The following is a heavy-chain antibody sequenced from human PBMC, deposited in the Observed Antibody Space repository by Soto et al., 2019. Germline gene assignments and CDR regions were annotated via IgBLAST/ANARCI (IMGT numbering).Heavy chain of an antibody. Sequence: EVQLLESGGGLIQPGGSLRLSCAASGFTFSSYSMTWVRQAPGKGLEWVSIISRSGTDAFYADSVKGRFTISRDNSKNALYLQMDSQGAEDTAVYYCAKKGATAAGNSWFDSWGQGTLVTVSS. J-gene: IGHJ5*01. V-gene: IGHV3-23*01. CDR3: AKKGATAAGNSWFDS. CDR2: ISRSGTDA. D-gene: IGHD6-13*01. CDR1: GFTFSSYS.